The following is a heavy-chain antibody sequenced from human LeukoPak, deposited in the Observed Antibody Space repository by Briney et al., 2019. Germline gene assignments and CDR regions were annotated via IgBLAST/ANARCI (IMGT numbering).Heavy chain of an antibody. CDR1: GFTFSSYG. D-gene: IGHD6-13*01. V-gene: IGHV3-30*02. J-gene: IGHJ5*02. Sequence: GGSLRLSCAASGFTFSSYGMHWVRQAPGKGLEWVAFIRYDGSNKYYADSVKGRFTISRDNSKNTLYLQMNSLRAEDTAVYYCAKDKQQLSNWFDPWGQGTLVTVSS. CDR2: IRYDGSNK. CDR3: AKDKQQLSNWFDP.